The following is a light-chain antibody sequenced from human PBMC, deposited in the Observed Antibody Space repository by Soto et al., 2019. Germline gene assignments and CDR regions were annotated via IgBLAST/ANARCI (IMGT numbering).Light chain of an antibody. CDR1: QSVSSSY. Sequence: EVVLTQSPATLSLSPGERATLPCRASQSVSSSYLAWYQQKPGQAPRLLIYGASSRATGIPDRFSGSGSGTDFTLTISRLEPEDFAVYYCQQYGSSPPITFGPGTKVDIK. CDR3: QQYGSSPPIT. CDR2: GAS. J-gene: IGKJ3*01. V-gene: IGKV3-20*01.